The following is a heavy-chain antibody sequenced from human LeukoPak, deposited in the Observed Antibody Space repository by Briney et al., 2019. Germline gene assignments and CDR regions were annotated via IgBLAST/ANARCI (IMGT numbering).Heavy chain of an antibody. J-gene: IGHJ4*02. V-gene: IGHV4-30-2*01. Sequence: SQTLSLTCAVSGGSISSGGYSWSWIRQPPGQGLEWIGYIYHSGSTYYNPSLKSRVTISVDRSKNQFSLKLSSVTAADTAVYYCASLDSSGYSYFNYWGQGTLVTASS. CDR1: GGSISSGGYS. D-gene: IGHD3-22*01. CDR3: ASLDSSGYSYFNY. CDR2: IYHSGST.